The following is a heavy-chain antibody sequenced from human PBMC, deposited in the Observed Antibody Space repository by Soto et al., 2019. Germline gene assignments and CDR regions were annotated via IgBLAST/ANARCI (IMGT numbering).Heavy chain of an antibody. CDR1: GGSFSGYY. CDR3: ARVDDY. J-gene: IGHJ4*02. Sequence: QVQLQQWGAGLLKPSETLSLTCAVYGGSFSGYYWSWILQSPGKGLEWIGEINHRGSTKYKPSLKSRFTISVETSKNQFSLNLMSVTAADTAVYYCARVDDYWGQGTLFTVSS. CDR2: INHRGST. V-gene: IGHV4-34*01.